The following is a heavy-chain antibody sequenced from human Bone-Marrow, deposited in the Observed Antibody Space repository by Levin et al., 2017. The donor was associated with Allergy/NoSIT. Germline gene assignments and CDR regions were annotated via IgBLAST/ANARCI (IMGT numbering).Heavy chain of an antibody. CDR1: GFTFSSYE. CDR3: ARGYCSSTSCYLWGGFDP. CDR2: ISSSGSTI. Sequence: GESLKISCAASGFTFSSYEMNWVRQAPGKGLEWVSYISSSGSTIYYADSVKGRFTISRDNAKNSLYLQMNSLRAEDTAVYYCARGYCSSTSCYLWGGFDPWGQGTLVTVSS. V-gene: IGHV3-48*03. J-gene: IGHJ5*02. D-gene: IGHD2-2*01.